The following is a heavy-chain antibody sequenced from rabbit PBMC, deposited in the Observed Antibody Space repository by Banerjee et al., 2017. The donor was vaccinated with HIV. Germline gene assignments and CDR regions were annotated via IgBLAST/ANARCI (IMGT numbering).Heavy chain of an antibody. V-gene: IGHV1S40*01. CDR1: GFSFSSSYY. Sequence: QSLEESGGGLVQPEGSLTLTCTASGFSFSSSYYMCWVRQAPGKGLEWIGCIYTSGDYTWYASWAKGRFTLSKTSSTTVTLQMTGVSAADTATYFCARGPSITYYSVWGPGSLVTVS. J-gene: IGHJ4*01. CDR2: IYTSGDYT. CDR3: ARGPSITYYSV. D-gene: IGHD8-1*01.